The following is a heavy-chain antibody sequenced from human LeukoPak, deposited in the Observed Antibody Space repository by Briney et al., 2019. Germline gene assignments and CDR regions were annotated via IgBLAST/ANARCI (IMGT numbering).Heavy chain of an antibody. J-gene: IGHJ6*03. CDR1: GGTSTSYA. V-gene: IGHV1-69*06. CDR3: ARGPEGYYYYYYMDV. CDR2: IIPIFGTA. Sequence: ASVKVSCKASGGTSTSYAISWVRQAPGQGLEWMGGIIPIFGTANYAQKFQGRVTITADKSTSTAYMELSSLRSEDTAVYYCARGPEGYYYYYYMDVWGKGTTVTVSS.